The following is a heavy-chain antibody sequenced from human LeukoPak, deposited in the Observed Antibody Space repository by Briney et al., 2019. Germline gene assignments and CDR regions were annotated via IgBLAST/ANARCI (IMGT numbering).Heavy chain of an antibody. D-gene: IGHD1-26*01. Sequence: PSETLSLTCTVSGGSISSYYWSWIRQPPGKGLEWIGYIYYSGSINYNPSLKSRVTISVDTSKNQFSLKVRSVTAADTAVYYCARYSGSYSGFDYWGQGTLVTVSS. CDR3: ARYSGSYSGFDY. CDR2: IYYSGSI. CDR1: GGSISSYY. V-gene: IGHV4-59*08. J-gene: IGHJ4*02.